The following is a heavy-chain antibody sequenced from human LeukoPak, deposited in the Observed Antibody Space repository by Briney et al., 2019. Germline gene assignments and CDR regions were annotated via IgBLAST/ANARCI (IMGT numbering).Heavy chain of an antibody. Sequence: SETLSLTCAVYGGSFSGYYWSWIRQPPGKGLEWIGEINHSGSTNYNPSLKSRVTISVDTSKNQFSLKLSSVTAADTAVYYCARGLLAELKSYGSGSYPSWGQGTMVTVSS. V-gene: IGHV4-34*01. CDR3: ARGLLAELKSYGSGSYPS. CDR1: GGSFSGYY. CDR2: INHSGST. J-gene: IGHJ3*01. D-gene: IGHD3-10*01.